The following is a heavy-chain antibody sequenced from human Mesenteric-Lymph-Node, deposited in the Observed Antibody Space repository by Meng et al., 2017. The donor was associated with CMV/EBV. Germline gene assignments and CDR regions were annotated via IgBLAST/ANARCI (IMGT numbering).Heavy chain of an antibody. Sequence: VSSGSDYWSWIRQPPGKGLEWIGYIYYSGSTNYNPSLKSRVTISVDTSKNQFSLKLSSVTAADTAVYYCPRTGSPHAIAAASNWFDPWGQGTLVTVSS. CDR3: PRTGSPHAIAAASNWFDP. CDR1: VSSGSDY. D-gene: IGHD6-13*01. V-gene: IGHV4-61*01. CDR2: IYYSGST. J-gene: IGHJ5*02.